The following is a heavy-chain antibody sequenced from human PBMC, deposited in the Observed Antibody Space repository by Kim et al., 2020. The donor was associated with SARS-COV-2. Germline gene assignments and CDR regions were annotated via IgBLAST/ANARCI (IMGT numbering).Heavy chain of an antibody. CDR2: ISSSSSTI. J-gene: IGHJ6*02. Sequence: GGSLRLSCAASGFTFSSYSMNWVRQAPGKGLEWVSYISSSSSTIYYADSVKGRFTISRDNAKNSLYLQMNSLRDEDTAVYYCARGKDDYGDYYYYYGMDVWGQGTTVTVSS. CDR1: GFTFSSYS. V-gene: IGHV3-48*02. CDR3: ARGKDDYGDYYYYYGMDV. D-gene: IGHD4-17*01.